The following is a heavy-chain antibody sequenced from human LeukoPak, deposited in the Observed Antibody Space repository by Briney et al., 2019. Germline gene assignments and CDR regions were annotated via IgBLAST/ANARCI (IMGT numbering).Heavy chain of an antibody. D-gene: IGHD2-21*02. CDR1: GFTFSSYG. J-gene: IGHJ3*02. V-gene: IGHV3-30*03. CDR3: ARITYCGGDCYYWFGNAFDI. CDR2: ISYDGSNK. Sequence: GGSLRLSCAASGFTFSSYGMHWVRQAPGKGLEWVAVISYDGSNKYYADSVKGRFTISRDNSKNTLYLQMNSLRAEDTAVYYCARITYCGGDCYYWFGNAFDIWGQGTMVTVSS.